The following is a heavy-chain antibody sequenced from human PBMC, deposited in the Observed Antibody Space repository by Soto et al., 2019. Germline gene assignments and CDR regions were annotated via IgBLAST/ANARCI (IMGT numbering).Heavy chain of an antibody. CDR1: GGTFSNYA. CDR3: ATGGERDYYDHSGWR. Sequence: SVKVSCKASGGTFSNYALDWVRQAPGQGLEWMGGIIPIFGTVRHAQNFQGRVTITADESTATAYMELSSLRYEDTAMYYCATGGERDYYDHSGWRWGLG. D-gene: IGHD3-22*01. J-gene: IGHJ1*01. CDR2: IIPIFGTV. V-gene: IGHV1-69*13.